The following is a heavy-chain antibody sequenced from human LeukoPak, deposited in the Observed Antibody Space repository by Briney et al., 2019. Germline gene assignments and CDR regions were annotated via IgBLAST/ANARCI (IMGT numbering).Heavy chain of an antibody. J-gene: IGHJ6*02. CDR1: GFTFRSYS. CDR3: ARQDYLASGTYYGMDA. Sequence: PGGSLRLSCAASGFTFRSYSVNWVRQAPGKGLEWVSSISSSSSSIYYADSVKGRFTISRDNVKNTLYLQMNSLRDEDTAVYYCARQDYLASGTYYGMDAWGQGTTVTVSS. V-gene: IGHV3-21*01. CDR2: ISSSSSSI. D-gene: IGHD3-10*01.